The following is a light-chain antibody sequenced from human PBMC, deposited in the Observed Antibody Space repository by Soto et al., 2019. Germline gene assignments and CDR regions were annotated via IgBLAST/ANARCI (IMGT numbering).Light chain of an antibody. CDR3: CSHAGSHVI. CDR2: EVS. V-gene: IGLV2-23*02. J-gene: IGLJ2*01. Sequence: QSALTQPASVSGSPGQSITISCTGTTSDVGTYTFVSWYQQHPGIAPKLMIYEVSERPSGVSNRFSGSKSGNTASLTISGLQAEDEADYYCCSHAGSHVIFGGGTKVTVL. CDR1: TSDVGTYTF.